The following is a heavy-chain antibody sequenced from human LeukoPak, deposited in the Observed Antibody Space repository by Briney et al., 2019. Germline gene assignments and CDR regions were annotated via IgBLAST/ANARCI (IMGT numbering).Heavy chain of an antibody. Sequence: SETLSLTCTVSGGSISSSSYFWGWIRQPPGKELEWIGSISYSGSTYYNPSLKSRVTISVGTSKNQFSLKLNSVTAADTAVYYCARSVNIVVEYYFDYWGQGTLVTVSS. CDR2: ISYSGST. CDR3: ARSVNIVVEYYFDY. J-gene: IGHJ4*02. CDR1: GGSISSSSYF. V-gene: IGHV4-39*01. D-gene: IGHD2-15*01.